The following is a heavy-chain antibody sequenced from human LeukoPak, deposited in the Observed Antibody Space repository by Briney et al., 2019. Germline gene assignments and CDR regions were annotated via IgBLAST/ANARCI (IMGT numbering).Heavy chain of an antibody. CDR1: GGSFSGYY. CDR3: ARLATSSGYFYRTYYFDY. Sequence: KPSETLSLTCAVYGGSFSGYYWSWIRQPPGKGLEWIGEINHSGSTNYNPSLKSRVTISVDTSKKQFSLKLSSVTAADTAVYYCARLATSSGYFYRTYYFDYWGQGTLVTVSS. J-gene: IGHJ4*02. V-gene: IGHV4-34*01. CDR2: INHSGST. D-gene: IGHD3-22*01.